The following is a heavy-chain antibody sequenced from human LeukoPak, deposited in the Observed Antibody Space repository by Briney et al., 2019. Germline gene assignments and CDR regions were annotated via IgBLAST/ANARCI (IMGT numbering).Heavy chain of an antibody. CDR2: IYYSGST. CDR3: ARINYYDSSVPDYYYYGMDV. J-gene: IGHJ6*02. D-gene: IGHD3-22*01. V-gene: IGHV4-39*07. CDR1: GGSISSSSYY. Sequence: PSETLSLTCTVSGGSISSSSYYWGWIRQPPGKGLEWIGRIYYSGSTNYNPSLKSRVTISVDTSKNQFSLKLSSVTAADTAVYYCARINYYDSSVPDYYYYGMDVWGQGTTVTVSS.